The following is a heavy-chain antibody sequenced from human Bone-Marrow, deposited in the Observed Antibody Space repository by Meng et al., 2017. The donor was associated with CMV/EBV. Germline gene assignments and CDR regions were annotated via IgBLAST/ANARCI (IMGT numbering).Heavy chain of an antibody. CDR3: ARGTGLLWSTYVMDV. J-gene: IGHJ6*02. CDR2: ISYDGSNK. Sequence: GESLKISCAASGFTFSSYAMHWVRQAPGKGLEWVAVISYDGSNKYYADSAKGRFTISRDNSKNTLYLQMNSLRAEDTAVYYCARGTGLLWSTYVMDVWGQGTTVTLSS. CDR1: GFTFSSYA. D-gene: IGHD3-10*01. V-gene: IGHV3-30-3*01.